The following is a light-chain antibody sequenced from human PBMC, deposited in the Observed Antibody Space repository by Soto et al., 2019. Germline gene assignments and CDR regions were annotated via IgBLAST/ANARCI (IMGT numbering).Light chain of an antibody. Sequence: DIQMTQSPSTLSASVGDRVTVTCGASQSISSWLAWYQQKPGKAPKLLIYKASSLESGVPSRVRGSGSGTEFTLTISSLKTDDVATYYCQQYNSYSGTFGQGTKVDIK. J-gene: IGKJ1*01. V-gene: IGKV1-5*03. CDR1: QSISSW. CDR2: KAS. CDR3: QQYNSYSGT.